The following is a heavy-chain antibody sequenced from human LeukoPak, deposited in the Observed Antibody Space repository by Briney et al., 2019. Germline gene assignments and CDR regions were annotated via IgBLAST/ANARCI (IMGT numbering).Heavy chain of an antibody. J-gene: IGHJ6*03. D-gene: IGHD3-10*01. Sequence: GASVKVSCKASGGTFSSYAISWVRQAPGQGLEWMGGIIPIFGTANYAQKFQGRVTITADKSTSTAYMELSSLRSEDTAVYYCARALWFGELYYYYYMDVWGKGTTVTVSS. CDR3: ARALWFGELYYYYYMDV. CDR1: GGTFSSYA. V-gene: IGHV1-69*06. CDR2: IIPIFGTA.